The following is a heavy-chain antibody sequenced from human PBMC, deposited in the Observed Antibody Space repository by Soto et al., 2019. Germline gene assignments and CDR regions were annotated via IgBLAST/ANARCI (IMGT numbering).Heavy chain of an antibody. CDR2: IKSETDGGTT. D-gene: IGHD2-15*01. CDR1: GFTFSNAW. V-gene: IGHV3-15*01. J-gene: IGHJ3*02. Sequence: GGSLRLSCAASGFTFSNAWMSWVRQAPGKGLEWVGRIKSETDGGTTDYAAPVKGRLTIPRDDSKNTLYLQMNSLKTEDTAVYYCTTWAVVTPIWGQGTMVTVSS. CDR3: TTWAVVTPI.